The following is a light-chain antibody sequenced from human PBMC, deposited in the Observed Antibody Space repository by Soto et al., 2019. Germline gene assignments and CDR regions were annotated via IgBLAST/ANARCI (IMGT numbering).Light chain of an antibody. Sequence: DIQMTQSPSTLSTSVGDRVSLTCRASQSISSWLAWYQQRPGKAPKLLIYDASTLESGVPSRFSGSGSGTEFTLTITSLQPDDFATYYCQQYISYPYTFGQGTKLEIK. V-gene: IGKV1-5*01. CDR1: QSISSW. J-gene: IGKJ2*01. CDR3: QQYISYPYT. CDR2: DAS.